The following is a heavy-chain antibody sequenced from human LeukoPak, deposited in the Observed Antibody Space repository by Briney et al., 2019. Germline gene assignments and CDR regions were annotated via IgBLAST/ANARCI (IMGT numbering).Heavy chain of an antibody. Sequence: SETLSLTCTVSGGSISSGGYYWSWIRQHPGKGLEWIGYIYYSGSTYYNPSLKSRVTISVDTSKNQFSLKLSSVTAADTAVYYCARRATVAAFDIWGQGTMVTVSS. D-gene: IGHD4-23*01. J-gene: IGHJ3*02. CDR2: IYYSGST. CDR3: ARRATVAAFDI. CDR1: GGSISSGGYY. V-gene: IGHV4-31*03.